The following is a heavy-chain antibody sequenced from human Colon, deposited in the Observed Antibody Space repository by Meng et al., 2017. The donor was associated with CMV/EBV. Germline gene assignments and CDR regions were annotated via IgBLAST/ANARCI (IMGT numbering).Heavy chain of an antibody. J-gene: IGHJ6*02. D-gene: IGHD3-3*01. CDR3: ARAMVSNYHFWSGYGGVDV. Sequence: SETLSLTCTVSGYSISRGYYWGWIRQPPGKGLEWIVSIYHSGSTYYNPSLKSRVTISVDTSKNQFSLKLSSVTAADTAVYYCARAMVSNYHFWSGYGGVDVWGQGTTVTVSS. V-gene: IGHV4-38-2*02. CDR2: IYHSGST. CDR1: GYSISRGYY.